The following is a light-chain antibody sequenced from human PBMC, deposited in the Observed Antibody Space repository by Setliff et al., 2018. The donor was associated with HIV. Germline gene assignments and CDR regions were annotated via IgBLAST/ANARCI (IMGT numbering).Light chain of an antibody. Sequence: QSALTQPASVSGSPGQSITISCTGTSSDVGGYNYVSWYQHHPGKAPKLMIYEVISRPSGVSIRFSGSKSGNTASLTISGLQAEDEADYYCSSYTGSSTVIFGGGTKVT. V-gene: IGLV2-14*01. CDR2: EVI. CDR1: SSDVGGYNY. CDR3: SSYTGSSTVI. J-gene: IGLJ2*01.